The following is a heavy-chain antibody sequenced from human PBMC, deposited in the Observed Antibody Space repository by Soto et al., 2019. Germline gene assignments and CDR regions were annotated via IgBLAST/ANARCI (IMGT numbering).Heavy chain of an antibody. CDR2: IKNDGTRT. J-gene: IGHJ3*01. V-gene: IGHV3-74*01. CDR1: GFTFSSYW. Sequence: EVQLVESGGGLVQPGGSLRLSCAASGFTFSSYWMHWVRQAPGEGLVWVSRIKNDGTRTNYADSVKGRFTASRDNAKNILYLQMNSLRAEDTAVYYCARDVDMTTSGDAFYLWGQGTMGTVSS. CDR3: ARDVDMTTSGDAFYL. D-gene: IGHD5-12*01.